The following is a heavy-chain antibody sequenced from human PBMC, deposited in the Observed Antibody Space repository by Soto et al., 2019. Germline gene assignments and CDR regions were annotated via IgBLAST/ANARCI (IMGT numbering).Heavy chain of an antibody. CDR2: IKSDGSST. Sequence: PGDTLRLSCAPSGLTTSEYRMDCVRKAPGKGLVWVSRIKSDGSSTSYADSVKGRFTISRDNAKNTLDLQMHGLRVEDMAVYYCARSVRSGSFPYYYYAMDVWGQGT. V-gene: IGHV3-74*01. CDR3: ARSVRSGSFPYYYYAMDV. CDR1: GLTTSEYR. J-gene: IGHJ6*02. D-gene: IGHD3-10*01.